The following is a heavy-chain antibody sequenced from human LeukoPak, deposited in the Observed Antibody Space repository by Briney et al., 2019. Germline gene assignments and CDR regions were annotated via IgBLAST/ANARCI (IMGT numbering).Heavy chain of an antibody. CDR2: IYYSGST. CDR1: GGPISSSSYY. D-gene: IGHD3-16*01. Sequence: PSETLSLTCTVSGGPISSSSYYWGWIRQPPGKGLEWIGSIYYSGSTYYNPSLKSRVTISVDTSKNQSSLKLSSVTAADTAVYYCARWGGTHALDYWGRGTLVTVSS. J-gene: IGHJ4*02. V-gene: IGHV4-39*01. CDR3: ARWGGTHALDY.